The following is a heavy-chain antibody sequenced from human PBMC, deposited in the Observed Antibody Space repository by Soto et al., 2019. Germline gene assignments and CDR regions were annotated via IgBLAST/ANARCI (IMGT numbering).Heavy chain of an antibody. CDR1: GGTFSGYA. D-gene: IGHD2-2*01. CDR2: IIPIFGTA. Sequence: QVQLVQSGAEVKKPGSSVKVSCKASGGTFSGYAISWVRQAPGQGLEWMGGIIPIFGTANYAQKFRGRVTITADESTSTAYMELSSLRSEDTAVYYCARHVPAAGYYYGMDVWGQGTTVTVSS. V-gene: IGHV1-69*12. CDR3: ARHVPAAGYYYGMDV. J-gene: IGHJ6*02.